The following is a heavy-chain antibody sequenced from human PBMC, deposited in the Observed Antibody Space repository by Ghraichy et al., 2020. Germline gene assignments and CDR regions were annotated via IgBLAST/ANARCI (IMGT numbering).Heavy chain of an antibody. D-gene: IGHD2-15*01. Sequence: ASVKVSSKASGYTFTNYGITWVRQAPGQGLEWMGWITTRNGNTQSAQRLQGRVTMTTDTSTNTVYMELRSLRFDDTAVYYCARGINYFDPWGQGTLVTVSS. CDR1: GYTFTNYG. V-gene: IGHV1-18*04. CDR3: ARGINYFDP. J-gene: IGHJ5*02. CDR2: ITTRNGNT.